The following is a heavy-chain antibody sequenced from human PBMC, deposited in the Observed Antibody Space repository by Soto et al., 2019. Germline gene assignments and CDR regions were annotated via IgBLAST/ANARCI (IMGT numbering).Heavy chain of an antibody. CDR1: VGSISIGAYY. V-gene: IGHV4-31*02. CDR3: ARHYTYFDY. D-gene: IGHD3-3*01. J-gene: IGHJ4*02. Sequence: SESLSLSWTVSVGSISIGAYYWSWIRQHPGKGLARIAYIYYSGITYYNPSLKSRVTISVDTSKKQFSLKLSSVTAADTAVYYCARHYTYFDYWGQGTMVTVSS. CDR2: IYYSGIT.